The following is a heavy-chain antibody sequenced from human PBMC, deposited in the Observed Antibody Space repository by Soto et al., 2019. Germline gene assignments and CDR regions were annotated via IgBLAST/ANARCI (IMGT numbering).Heavy chain of an antibody. CDR2: VSGSDGST. V-gene: IGHV3-23*01. Sequence: VGSLSLSFAASGYTFINNVMSWVRQAPGKGLEWVSSVSGSDGSTYYAASVKGRFTISRDNSKNTVYLQMNSLRDEDTTVYYCTKNVDRYSPWFDPWRQGTLVGVSS. CDR1: GYTFINNV. CDR3: TKNVDRYSPWFDP. J-gene: IGHJ5*02. D-gene: IGHD2-15*01.